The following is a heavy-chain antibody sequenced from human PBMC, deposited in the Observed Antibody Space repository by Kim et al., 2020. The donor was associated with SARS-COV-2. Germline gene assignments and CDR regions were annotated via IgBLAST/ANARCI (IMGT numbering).Heavy chain of an antibody. CDR2: INHSGST. V-gene: IGHV4-34*01. Sequence: SETLSLTCAVYGGSFSGYYWSWIRQPPGKGLEWIGEINHSGSTNYNPSLKSRVTISVDTSKNQFSLKLSSVTAADTAVYYCARASEKGDIVVVPAARGKGNYYMDVWGKGTTVTVSS. CDR3: ARASEKGDIVVVPAARGKGNYYMDV. CDR1: GGSFSGYY. D-gene: IGHD2-2*01. J-gene: IGHJ6*03.